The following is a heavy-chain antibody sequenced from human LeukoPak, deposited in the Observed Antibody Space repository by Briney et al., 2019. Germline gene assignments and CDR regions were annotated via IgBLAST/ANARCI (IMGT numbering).Heavy chain of an antibody. CDR3: ARVEWGFRYYYMDV. CDR2: MNPNSGNT. J-gene: IGHJ6*03. D-gene: IGHD1-26*01. CDR1: GYTFTSYD. V-gene: IGHV1-8*03. Sequence: ASVKVSCKASGYTFTSYDFNWVRQATGQGFEWMGWMNPNSGNTGYAQKFQGRVTITRNTSISTAYMELSSLRSEDTAVYYCARVEWGFRYYYMDVWGKGTTVTVSS.